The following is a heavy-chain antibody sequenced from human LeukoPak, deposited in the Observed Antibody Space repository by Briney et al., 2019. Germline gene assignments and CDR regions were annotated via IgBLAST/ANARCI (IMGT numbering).Heavy chain of an antibody. CDR2: IRYDGSNK. D-gene: IGHD1-26*01. CDR1: GFTFSSYG. CDR3: AKDYGYSGSYSGDDAFDI. J-gene: IGHJ3*02. V-gene: IGHV3-30*02. Sequence: GGSRRLSCAASGFTFSSYGMHWVRQAPGKGLEWVAFIRYDGSNKYYADSVKGRFTISRDNSKNTLYLQMNSLRAEDTAVYYCAKDYGYSGSYSGDDAFDIWGQGTMVTVSS.